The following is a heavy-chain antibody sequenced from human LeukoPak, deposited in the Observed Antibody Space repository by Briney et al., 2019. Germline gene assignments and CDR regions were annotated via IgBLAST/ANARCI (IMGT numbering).Heavy chain of an antibody. D-gene: IGHD3-10*01. J-gene: IGHJ5*02. CDR2: IYYSGST. CDR1: GGSISSSSYY. Sequence: SETLSLTCTVSGGSISSSSYYWGWIRQPPGKGLGWIGSIYYSGSTYYNPSLKSRVTISVDTSKNQFSLKLSSVAAADAAVYYCATCGGSGSLNWFDPWGQGTLVTVSS. V-gene: IGHV4-39*01. CDR3: ATCGGSGSLNWFDP.